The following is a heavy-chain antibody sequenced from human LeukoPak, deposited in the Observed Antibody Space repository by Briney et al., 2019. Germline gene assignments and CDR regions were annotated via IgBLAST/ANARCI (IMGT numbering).Heavy chain of an antibody. D-gene: IGHD6-19*01. CDR3: ARDPSHSSGWYIFFDF. V-gene: IGHV1-18*01. Sequence: ASVKVSCKASGYTFTRYGITWVRQAPGQGLEWMGWISAYNGDTKYAQKLQGRVTMTTDTSTSTAYMELRSLRSDDTAVYYCARDPSHSSGWYIFFDFWGQGTLVAVSS. J-gene: IGHJ4*02. CDR2: ISAYNGDT. CDR1: GYTFTRYG.